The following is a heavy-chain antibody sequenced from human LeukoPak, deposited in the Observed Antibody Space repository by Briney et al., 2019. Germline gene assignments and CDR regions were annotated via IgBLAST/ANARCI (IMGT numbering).Heavy chain of an antibody. J-gene: IGHJ4*02. CDR2: IRFDGNDK. CDR3: AKTAHTSGWSESHF. V-gene: IGHV3-30*02. D-gene: IGHD6-19*01. Sequence: GGSLRLSCAASGFTFSDYGMHWVRQAPGKGLEWVAFIRFDGNDKYYADSVKGRFTVSRDNSKNTLYLQLSSLRPDDTAVYYCAKTAHTSGWSESHFWGQGTLVTVS. CDR1: GFTFSDYG.